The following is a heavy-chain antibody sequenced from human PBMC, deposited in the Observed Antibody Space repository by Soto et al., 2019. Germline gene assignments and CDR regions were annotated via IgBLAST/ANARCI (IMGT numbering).Heavy chain of an antibody. CDR3: AISPGLRLGGGY. Sequence: QVQLVQSGAEVKKPGASVKVSCKASGYTFTSYYMHWVRQAPGQGLEWMGIINPSGGSTSYAQKFQGRVNMTRDTSTSTVYMELSSLRSEDTAVYYCAISPGLRLGGGYWGQGTLVTVSS. J-gene: IGHJ4*02. V-gene: IGHV1-46*03. CDR2: INPSGGST. CDR1: GYTFTSYY. D-gene: IGHD7-27*01.